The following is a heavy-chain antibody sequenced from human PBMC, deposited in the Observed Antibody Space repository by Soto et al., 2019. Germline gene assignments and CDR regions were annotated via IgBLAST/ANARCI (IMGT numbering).Heavy chain of an antibody. D-gene: IGHD4-17*01. Sequence: QVQLQQWGAGLLKPSETLSLTCAVYGGSFSGYYWSWIRQPPGKGLEWIGEINHSGSTNYNPSLKSRVTISVDTSKNQFSLELSSVTAADTAVYSCASEADYEFDYWGQGTLVTVSS. J-gene: IGHJ4*02. CDR3: ASEADYEFDY. CDR2: INHSGST. V-gene: IGHV4-34*01. CDR1: GGSFSGYY.